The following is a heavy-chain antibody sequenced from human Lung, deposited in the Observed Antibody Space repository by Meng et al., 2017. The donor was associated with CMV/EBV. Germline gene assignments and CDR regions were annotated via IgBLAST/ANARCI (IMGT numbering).Heavy chain of an antibody. D-gene: IGHD2-2*02. Sequence: GGSXRLXXAVSGFTFSDYYMAWIRQAPGKGLEWVSYISGSGTTTYYADSVQGRFTISRDSAKNSLYLEMNSLRAEDTAVYYCAKDCATTSCYNPINTYYYFYGLDVWXQGTTVTVSS. CDR2: ISGSGTTT. J-gene: IGHJ6*02. CDR3: AKDCATTSCYNPINTYYYFYGLDV. V-gene: IGHV3-11*01. CDR1: GFTFSDYY.